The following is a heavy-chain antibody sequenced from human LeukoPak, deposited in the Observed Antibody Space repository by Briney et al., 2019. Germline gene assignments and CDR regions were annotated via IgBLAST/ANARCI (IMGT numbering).Heavy chain of an antibody. CDR1: GFKFSSYW. D-gene: IGHD3-9*01. V-gene: IGHV3-7*04. J-gene: IGHJ4*02. Sequence: GGSLRLSCAASGFKFSSYWMSWVRQAPGKGLEWVANIKQDGSEKYYVDSVKGRFTISRDNAKNSLYLQMNSLRFEDTAVYYCARDGRPHDWWGQGALVTVSS. CDR2: IKQDGSEK. CDR3: ARDGRPHDW.